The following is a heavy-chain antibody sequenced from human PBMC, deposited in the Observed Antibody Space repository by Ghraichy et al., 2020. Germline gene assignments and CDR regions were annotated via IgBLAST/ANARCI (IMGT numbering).Heavy chain of an antibody. V-gene: IGHV3-74*01. CDR2: ISGDGSTT. J-gene: IGHJ3*02. CDR3: VPNAFDI. CDR1: GFTFSNYW. Sequence: ESLNISCAASGFTFSNYWMHWVRQGPGKGLVWVARISGDGSTTGYADSVEGRFTVSRDNAKSILYLQMNSLSADDTALYYCVPNAFDIWGRGTMVTVSS.